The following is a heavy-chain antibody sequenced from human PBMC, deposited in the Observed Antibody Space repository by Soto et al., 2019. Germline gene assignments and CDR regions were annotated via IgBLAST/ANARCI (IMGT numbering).Heavy chain of an antibody. CDR1: GGTFSSYA. D-gene: IGHD6-6*01. J-gene: IGHJ5*02. CDR3: ARKVEYSSSGVWFDP. CDR2: IIPIFGTA. Sequence: QVQLVQSGAEVKKPGSSVKVSCKASGGTFSSYAISWVRQAPGQGLEWMGGIIPIFGTANYAQKFQGRVTITADKSPSTDYMELSSLRSEDMAVYYCARKVEYSSSGVWFDPWGQGTLVTVSS. V-gene: IGHV1-69*06.